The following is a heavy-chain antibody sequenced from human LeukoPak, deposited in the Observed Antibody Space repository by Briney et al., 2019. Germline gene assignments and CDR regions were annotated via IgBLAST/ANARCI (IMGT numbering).Heavy chain of an antibody. CDR1: GGSISSSSYY. V-gene: IGHV4-39*07. CDR3: ASLRYFDWRTPGIHFDY. CDR2: IYYSGST. Sequence: SETLSLTCTVSGGSISSSSYYWGWIRQPPGKGLEWIGSIYYSGSTYYNPSLKSRVTISVGTSKNQFSLKLSSVTAADTAVYYCASLRYFDWRTPGIHFDYWGQGTLVTVSS. D-gene: IGHD3-9*01. J-gene: IGHJ4*02.